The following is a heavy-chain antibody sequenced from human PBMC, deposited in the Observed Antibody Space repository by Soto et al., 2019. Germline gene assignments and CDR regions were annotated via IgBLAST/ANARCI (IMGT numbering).Heavy chain of an antibody. D-gene: IGHD3-22*01. CDR1: GFTFSHYA. CDR2: ISGSGDSP. CDR3: AKSTLVVVVIHEFDY. J-gene: IGHJ4*02. V-gene: IGHV3-23*01. Sequence: GGSLRLSCAASGFTFSHYAISWVRQAPGKGLEWVSGISGSGDSPYYADSVKGRFTISRDNSQNTLYLQMNSLRAEDTAVYYCAKSTLVVVVIHEFDYWGQGTAVTVSS.